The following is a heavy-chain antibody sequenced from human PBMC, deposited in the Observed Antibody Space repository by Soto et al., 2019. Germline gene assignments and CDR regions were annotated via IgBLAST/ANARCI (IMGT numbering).Heavy chain of an antibody. V-gene: IGHV4-59*08. Sequence: SETLSLTCTVSGGSISSYYWSWIRQPPGKGLEWIGYIYYSGSTNYNPSLKSRVTISVDTSKNQFSLKLSSVTAADTAVYYCARNNDYRTLFFDPWGQGTLVTVS. CDR1: GGSISSYY. CDR2: IYYSGST. D-gene: IGHD4-17*01. CDR3: ARNNDYRTLFFDP. J-gene: IGHJ5*02.